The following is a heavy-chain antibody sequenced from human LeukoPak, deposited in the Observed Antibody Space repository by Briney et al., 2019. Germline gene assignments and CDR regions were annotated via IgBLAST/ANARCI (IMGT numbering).Heavy chain of an antibody. D-gene: IGHD5-24*01. J-gene: IGHJ4*02. Sequence: PSETLSLTCAVYGGSFSGYYWSWIRQPPGKGLEWIGEINHSGSTNYNPSLKSRVTISVDTSKNQFSLKLSSVTAADTAVYYCARGPRDGYNPTRNFDYWGQGTLVTVSS. V-gene: IGHV4-34*01. CDR3: ARGPRDGYNPTRNFDY. CDR1: GGSFSGYY. CDR2: INHSGST.